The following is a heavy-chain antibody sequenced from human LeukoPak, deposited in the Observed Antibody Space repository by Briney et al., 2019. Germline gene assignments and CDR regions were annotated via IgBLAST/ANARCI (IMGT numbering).Heavy chain of an antibody. Sequence: GRSLRLSCAASGFTFDDYAMHWVRQAPGKGLEWVSGISWNSGSIGYADSVKGRFTISRDNAKNSLYLQMNSLRAEDTALYYCAKVSPTGIGAFDYRGQGTLVTVSS. D-gene: IGHD3-10*01. J-gene: IGHJ4*02. CDR3: AKVSPTGIGAFDY. CDR1: GFTFDDYA. CDR2: ISWNSGSI. V-gene: IGHV3-9*01.